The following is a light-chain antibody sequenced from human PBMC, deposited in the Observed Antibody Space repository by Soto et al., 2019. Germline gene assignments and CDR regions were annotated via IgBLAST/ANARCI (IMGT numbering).Light chain of an antibody. V-gene: IGKV3-20*01. J-gene: IGKJ3*01. Sequence: EIVLTQSPGTLSLSPGERATLSCRASQSVSNRYLAWYQQSPGQAPGLLIYGASSRATGIPDRFSGSGSGTDFTLTISRLEPEDFAVYYCQQYGSSPLTFGPGTKADIK. CDR1: QSVSNRY. CDR2: GAS. CDR3: QQYGSSPLT.